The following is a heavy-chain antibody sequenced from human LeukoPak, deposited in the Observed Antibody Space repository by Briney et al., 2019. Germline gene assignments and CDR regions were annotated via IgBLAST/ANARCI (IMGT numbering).Heavy chain of an antibody. CDR1: GFTFSYYT. Sequence: TGRSLRLSCAASGFTFSYYTMHWVRQAPGKGLEWVAVISYDGSNKYYADSVKGRFTISRDNSKNTLYLQMNSLRAEDTAVYYCARALNYYDSSGYYFSYWGQGTLVTVSS. D-gene: IGHD3-22*01. V-gene: IGHV3-30-3*01. J-gene: IGHJ4*02. CDR2: ISYDGSNK. CDR3: ARALNYYDSSGYYFSY.